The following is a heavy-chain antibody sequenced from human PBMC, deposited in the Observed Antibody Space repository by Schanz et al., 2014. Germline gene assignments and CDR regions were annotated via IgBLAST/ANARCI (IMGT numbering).Heavy chain of an antibody. V-gene: IGHV4-61*02. J-gene: IGHJ6*02. Sequence: QVQLQESGPGLVKPSQTLSLTCTVSGGSIRSGTYYWSWIRQPAGKALEWVGRVFPNGITNYNPSLKSRVTIALDTSKNQFSLTLTSLAAADTAVYYCARDSLRGATGGYGMDVWGQGTTVTVSS. CDR2: VFPNGIT. D-gene: IGHD2-8*02. CDR3: ARDSLRGATGGYGMDV. CDR1: GGSIRSGTYY.